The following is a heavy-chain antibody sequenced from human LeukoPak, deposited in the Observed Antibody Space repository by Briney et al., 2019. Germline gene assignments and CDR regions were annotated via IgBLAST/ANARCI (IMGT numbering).Heavy chain of an antibody. CDR1: GGSFSGYY. D-gene: IGHD3-10*01. CDR3: ARGGYGWGPLRAGWLDP. Sequence: PSETLSLTCAVYGGSFSGYYWSWIRQPPGKGLEWIGEINHSGSTNYNPSLKSRVTISVDTSKNQFSLKLNSVTAAHTAVYYCARGGYGWGPLRAGWLDPWGQGTLVTVSS. J-gene: IGHJ5*02. V-gene: IGHV4-34*01. CDR2: INHSGST.